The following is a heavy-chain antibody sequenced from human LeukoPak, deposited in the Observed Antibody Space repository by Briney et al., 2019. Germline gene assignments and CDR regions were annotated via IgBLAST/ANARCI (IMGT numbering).Heavy chain of an antibody. CDR1: GFTFSGYG. V-gene: IGHV3-30*03. D-gene: IGHD3-16*01. J-gene: IGHJ4*02. CDR2: ISYDGSNK. CDR3: ATVRGGNTRDFDY. Sequence: PGGSLRLSCAASGFTFSGYGMHWVRQAPGKGLEWVALISYDGSNKNYVDAVRGRFTISRDNSKNTLYLQMNSLSAEDTAVYYCATVRGGNTRDFDYWGQGTLVTVSS.